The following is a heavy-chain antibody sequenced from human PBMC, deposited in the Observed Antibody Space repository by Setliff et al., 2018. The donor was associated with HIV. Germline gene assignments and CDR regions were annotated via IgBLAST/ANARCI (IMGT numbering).Heavy chain of an antibody. CDR2: TIPMFGTA. Sequence: SVKVSCKASGGTFGIYGISWVRQAPGQGLEWMGGTIPMFGTANYAQKFQGRVTITTDESTNTGYMELGSLRSEDTAVYYCARESACSSTSCPKVLDYWGQGTLVTVSS. CDR3: ARESACSSTSCPKVLDY. V-gene: IGHV1-69*05. CDR1: GGTFGIYG. D-gene: IGHD2-2*01. J-gene: IGHJ4*02.